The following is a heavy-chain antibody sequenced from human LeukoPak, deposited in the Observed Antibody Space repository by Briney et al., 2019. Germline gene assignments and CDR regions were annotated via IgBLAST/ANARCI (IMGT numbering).Heavy chain of an antibody. CDR3: ARPPEGRFLEWLPADYWYFDL. CDR2: ISAYNGNT. J-gene: IGHJ2*01. CDR1: GYTFTSYG. Sequence: ASVKVSRKASGYTFTSYGISWVRQAPGQGLEWMGWISAYNGNTNYAQKLQGRVTMTTDTSTSTAYMELRSLRSDDTAVYYCARPPEGRFLEWLPADYWYFDLWGRGTLVTVSS. D-gene: IGHD3-3*01. V-gene: IGHV1-18*01.